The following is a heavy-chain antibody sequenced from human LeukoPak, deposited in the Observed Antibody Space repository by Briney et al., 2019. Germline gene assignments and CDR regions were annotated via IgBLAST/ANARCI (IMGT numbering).Heavy chain of an antibody. V-gene: IGHV3-23*01. CDR1: GFTFSSYA. J-gene: IGHJ5*02. Sequence: GGSLRLSRAASGFTFSSYAMSWVRQAPGKGLEWVSGVSGGGTTTYYADSVKGRFTISRDNSKNTVYLQLNSLRGDDTAVYYCAKDSGGVGGTSPSGSWGQGTLVTVSS. D-gene: IGHD6-19*01. CDR2: VSGGGTTT. CDR3: AKDSGGVGGTSPSGS.